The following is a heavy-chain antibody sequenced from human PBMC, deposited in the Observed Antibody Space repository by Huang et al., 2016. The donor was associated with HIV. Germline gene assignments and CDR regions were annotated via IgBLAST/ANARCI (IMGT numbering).Heavy chain of an antibody. CDR1: GVSFSGYY. Sequence: QVQLQQWGAGLLRPSETLSLTCAVYGVSFSGYYGTWFRHPPGKGLECIGEINHSESTNDNRAINGGVTSSADTSRDPFSLRLNSVTEAEAAGYYCARGKGGYYYYDMDVWGKETTVTVS. CDR2: INHSEST. CDR3: ARGKGGYYYYDMDV. V-gene: IGHV4-34*01. J-gene: IGHJ6*03.